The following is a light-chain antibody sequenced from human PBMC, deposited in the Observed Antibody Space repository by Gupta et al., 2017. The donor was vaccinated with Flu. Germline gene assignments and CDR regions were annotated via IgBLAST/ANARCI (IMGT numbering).Light chain of an antibody. J-gene: IGKJ4*02. CDR3: HQYVTRT. V-gene: IGKV3-20*01. CDR1: KSVSSGY. Sequence: SPGHLSLSKGERTTRSCRDSKSVSSGYLAWQQHKPGQGRRIIIYDAHTRDTDSNVRVSGGGSGGDFTLTSSRPEDEDFEGYNTHQYVTRTFGEGTKVEIK. CDR2: DAH.